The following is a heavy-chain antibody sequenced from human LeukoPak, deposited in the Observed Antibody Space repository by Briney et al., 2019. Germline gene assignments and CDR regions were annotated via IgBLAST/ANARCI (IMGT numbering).Heavy chain of an antibody. Sequence: SETLSFTCIGSGGSISRGSYYWNWIRQPAGKGLEWMGRVYNSGSTNYNPSLKSRVTISTDRSKNQFSLELSSVTAADTAVYYCARGPELGSLDHWGQGTLVTVYS. V-gene: IGHV4-61*10. CDR2: VYNSGST. CDR1: GGSISRGSYY. J-gene: IGHJ4*02. D-gene: IGHD3-10*01. CDR3: ARGPELGSLDH.